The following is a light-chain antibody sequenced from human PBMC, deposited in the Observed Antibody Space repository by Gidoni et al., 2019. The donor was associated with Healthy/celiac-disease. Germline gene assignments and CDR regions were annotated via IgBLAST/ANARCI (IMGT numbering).Light chain of an antibody. CDR1: SIDVVCYNY. Sequence: QAALTQPASVAGPPGQSITISCTGTSIDVVCYNYVSWYQQHPGKAHQLMIYESSNRPSGVSNRFSGSKSGNPASLTISGLQAEDDADYYCSSYTSSSTVFGGGTKLTVL. CDR2: ESS. J-gene: IGLJ2*01. V-gene: IGLV2-14*01. CDR3: SSYTSSSTV.